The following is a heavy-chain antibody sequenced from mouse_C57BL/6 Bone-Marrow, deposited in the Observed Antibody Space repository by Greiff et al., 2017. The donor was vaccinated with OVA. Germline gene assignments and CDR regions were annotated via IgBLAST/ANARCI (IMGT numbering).Heavy chain of an antibody. V-gene: IGHV1-64*01. CDR2: IHPNSGST. J-gene: IGHJ3*01. CDR1: GYTFTSYW. CDR3: ARRARLRRVPFAY. Sequence: VQLQQSGAELVKPGASVKLSCKASGYTFTSYWMHWVKQRPGQGLEWIGMIHPNSGSTNYNEKFKSKATLTVDKSSSTAYMQLSSLTSEDSAVYYCARRARLRRVPFAYWGQGTLVTVSA. D-gene: IGHD1-1*01.